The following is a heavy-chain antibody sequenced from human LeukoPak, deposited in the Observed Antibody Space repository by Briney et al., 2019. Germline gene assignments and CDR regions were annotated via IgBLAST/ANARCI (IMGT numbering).Heavy chain of an antibody. CDR1: GFTFSSYG. D-gene: IGHD2-15*01. CDR2: ISGSGGST. J-gene: IGHJ4*02. Sequence: GGSLRLSCAASGFTFSSYGMSWVRQAPGKGLEWVSAISGSGGSTYYADSVKGRFTISRDNSKNALYLQMGCLRAEDMALYYCARDRCSGGSCYWRVFDYWGQGTLVTVSS. CDR3: ARDRCSGGSCYWRVFDY. V-gene: IGHV3-23*01.